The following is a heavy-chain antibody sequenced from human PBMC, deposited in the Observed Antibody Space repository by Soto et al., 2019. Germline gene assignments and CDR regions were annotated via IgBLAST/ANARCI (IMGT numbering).Heavy chain of an antibody. Sequence: PSETLSLTCTVSGGSISSYYWSWIRQPPGKGLEWIGYIYSSGSTNYNPSLKSRVTISVDTSKNQFSLKLSAVTAAYPAVYYCEKRYGSCFEYWGQGTLVTVSS. CDR2: IYSSGST. CDR3: EKRYGSCFEY. V-gene: IGHV4-59*12. J-gene: IGHJ4*02. D-gene: IGHD5-18*01. CDR1: GGSISSYY.